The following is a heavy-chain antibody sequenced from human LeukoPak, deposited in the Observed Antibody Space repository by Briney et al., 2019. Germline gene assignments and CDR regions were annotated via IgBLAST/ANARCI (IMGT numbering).Heavy chain of an antibody. CDR3: ARVLLWFGEPHGADY. J-gene: IGHJ4*02. CDR2: ISAYNGNT. D-gene: IGHD3-10*01. V-gene: IGHV1-18*04. Sequence: PGESLKISCKGSGYSFTSYWIGWVRQAPGQGLEWMGWISAYNGNTNYAQKLQGRVTMTTDTSTSTAYMELRSLRSDDTAVYYCARVLLWFGEPHGADYWGQGTLVTVSS. CDR1: GYSFTSYW.